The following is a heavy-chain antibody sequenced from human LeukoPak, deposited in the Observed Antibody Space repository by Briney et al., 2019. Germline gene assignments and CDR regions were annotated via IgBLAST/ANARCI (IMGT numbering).Heavy chain of an antibody. CDR2: IYYSGST. D-gene: IGHD5-12*01. J-gene: IGHJ6*02. V-gene: IGHV4-59*01. CDR3: ARDGGYDSYGMDV. CDR1: GGSISSYY. Sequence: SETLSLTCTVSGGSISSYYWSWIRQPPGKGLEWIGYIYYSGSTNYNPSLKSRVTISVDTSKNQFFLKLSSVTAADTAVYYCARDGGYDSYGMDVWGQGTTVTVSS.